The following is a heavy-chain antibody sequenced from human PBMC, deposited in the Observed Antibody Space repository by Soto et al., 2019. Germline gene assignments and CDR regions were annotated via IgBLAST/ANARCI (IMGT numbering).Heavy chain of an antibody. CDR3: AKKFSYGSGTYLYYFDY. J-gene: IGHJ4*02. D-gene: IGHD3-10*01. V-gene: IGHV3-23*01. Sequence: EVQLLESGGGLVQPGGSLRLSCAASGFTFSNYAMTWVRQAPGKGLEWVSTINYSGGSTYYADSVKGRFTVSRDNSKNPRYLQMNSLRAEDTAVYYCAKKFSYGSGTYLYYFDYWGQGTLVTVSS. CDR1: GFTFSNYA. CDR2: INYSGGST.